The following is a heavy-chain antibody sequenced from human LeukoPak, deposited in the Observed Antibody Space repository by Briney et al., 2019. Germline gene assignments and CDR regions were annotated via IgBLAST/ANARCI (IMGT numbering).Heavy chain of an antibody. V-gene: IGHV4-34*01. J-gene: IGHJ5*02. CDR3: ASLYYYGSGSYNWFDP. D-gene: IGHD3-10*01. Sequence: SETLSLTCTVSGGSISSYYWSWIRQPPGKGLEWIGEINHSGSTNYNPSLKSRVTISVDTSKNQFSLKLSSVTAADTAVYYCASLYYYGSGSYNWFDPWGQGTLVTVSS. CDR2: INHSGST. CDR1: GGSISSYY.